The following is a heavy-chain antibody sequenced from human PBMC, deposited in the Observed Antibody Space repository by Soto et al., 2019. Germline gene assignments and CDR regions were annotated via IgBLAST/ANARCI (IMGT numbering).Heavy chain of an antibody. CDR2: IYYSGST. J-gene: IGHJ4*02. Sequence: PSETLSLTCTVSGGSISSYYWSWIRQPPGKGLEWIGYIYYSGSTNYNPSLKSRVTISVDTSKNQFSLKLSSVTAADTAVYYCARYYYDSSGYYPFDYWGQGTLVTVSS. CDR1: GGSISSYY. V-gene: IGHV4-59*01. D-gene: IGHD3-22*01. CDR3: ARYYYDSSGYYPFDY.